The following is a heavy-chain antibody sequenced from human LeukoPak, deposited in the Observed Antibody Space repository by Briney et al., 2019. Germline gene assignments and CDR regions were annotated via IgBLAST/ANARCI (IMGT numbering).Heavy chain of an antibody. D-gene: IGHD5-24*01. J-gene: IGHJ2*01. Sequence: GGTLRLSCAVSGCTFSSYWRRWVRQAPGKGLVLVSRISSHGSSKAYADSVKGGFTISRDNADNTMHLQTYKPGDEDTALYYCARDGDGPIDFDLWGRGTLVTVSS. CDR1: GCTFSSYW. CDR2: ISSHGSSK. CDR3: ARDGDGPIDFDL. V-gene: IGHV3-74*01.